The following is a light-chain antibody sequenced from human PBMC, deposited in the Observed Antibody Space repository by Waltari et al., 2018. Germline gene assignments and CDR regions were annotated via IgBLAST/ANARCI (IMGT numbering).Light chain of an antibody. J-gene: IGKJ1*01. CDR2: GAS. CDR1: QSVSSN. V-gene: IGKV3-15*01. Sequence: LSCRASQSVSSNLAWYQQKPGQAPRLLIYGASTRATGIPARFSGSGSGTEFTLTISSMQSEDFAVYYCQQYNNWPPWTFGQGTKVEIK. CDR3: QQYNNWPPWT.